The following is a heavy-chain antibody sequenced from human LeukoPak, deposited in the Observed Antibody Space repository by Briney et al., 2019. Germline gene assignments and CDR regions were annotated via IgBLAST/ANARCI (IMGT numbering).Heavy chain of an antibody. V-gene: IGHV3-30-3*01. D-gene: IGHD3-10*01. Sequence: LPGGSLRLSCAASGFDFHNYVIHWVRQAPGKGLEWVAVISYAVNIKYYADSVKGRFTISRDSSSKTVFLQMNSLRTEDTAVYYCVREGYYESGSSPTFYFDYWGQGTLVTVSS. CDR3: VREGYYESGSSPTFYFDY. CDR2: ISYAVNIK. J-gene: IGHJ4*02. CDR1: GFDFHNYV.